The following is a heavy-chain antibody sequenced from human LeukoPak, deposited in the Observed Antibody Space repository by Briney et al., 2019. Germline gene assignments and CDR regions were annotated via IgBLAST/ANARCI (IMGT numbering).Heavy chain of an antibody. D-gene: IGHD2-21*01. J-gene: IGHJ3*02. CDR3: ARQGPYCDGDCYRDAFNI. CDR2: IYYSGST. V-gene: IGHV4-59*05. CDR1: GGSISSYY. Sequence: PSETLSLTCTVSGGSISSYYWSWIRQPPGKGLEWIGSIYYSGSTYYNPSLKSRVTISVDTSNDQFSLKLSSVTAADTAVYSCARQGPYCDGDCYRDAFNIWGQGTMVTVSS.